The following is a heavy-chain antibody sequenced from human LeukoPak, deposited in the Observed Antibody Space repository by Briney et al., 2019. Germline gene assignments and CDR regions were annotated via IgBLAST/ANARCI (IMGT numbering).Heavy chain of an antibody. CDR3: ARGFRGTADY. CDR2: IYQSGST. D-gene: IGHD1-1*01. J-gene: IGHJ4*02. Sequence: ASQTLSLTCTVSGGSISSGDYYWIWIRQHPGKGLEWIGYIYQSGSTYYNPSLKSRVTISVDTSKNQFSLKLSSVTAADTAVYYCARGFRGTADYWGQGTLVTVSS. CDR1: GGSISSGDYY. V-gene: IGHV4-31*03.